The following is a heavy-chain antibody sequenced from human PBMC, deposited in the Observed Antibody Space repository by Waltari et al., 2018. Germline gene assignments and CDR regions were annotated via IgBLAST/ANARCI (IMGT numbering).Heavy chain of an antibody. CDR3: ATPFYNWDDPLHS. CDR1: GITFSNYA. CDR2: ITVGDET. V-gene: IGHV3-23*01. Sequence: EVQLLESGGDLVPPGGSLRLSCAASGITFSNYAINWVRLAPGTGLEWFSAITVGDETYYADSVKGRFTISRDTSKDSVHLQMNGLRAEDTAIYYCATPFYNWDDPLHSWGQGTLVTVSS. D-gene: IGHD1-20*01. J-gene: IGHJ4*02.